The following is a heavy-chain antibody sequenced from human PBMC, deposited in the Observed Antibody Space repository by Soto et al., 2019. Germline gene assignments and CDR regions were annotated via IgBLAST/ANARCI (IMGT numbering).Heavy chain of an antibody. CDR3: TRPGIAAAATRGYYYYYMDV. CDR2: IRDKVNNYAT. Sequence: GGSLRLSCAASGFTFSGSALHWVRQASGKGLEWVGRIRDKVNNYATAYAASVKGRFTISRDDSKNTAYLQMSSLKTEDTAVYYCTRPGIAAAATRGYYYYYMDVWGKGTTVTVSS. V-gene: IGHV3-73*01. CDR1: GFTFSGSA. D-gene: IGHD6-13*01. J-gene: IGHJ6*03.